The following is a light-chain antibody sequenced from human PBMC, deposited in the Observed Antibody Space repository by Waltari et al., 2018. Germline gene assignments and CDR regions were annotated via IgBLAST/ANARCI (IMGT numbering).Light chain of an antibody. CDR3: QQSYGTLWT. J-gene: IGKJ1*01. V-gene: IGKV1-39*01. Sequence: DIQMTQSQSSLYASVGDRVTITCRASQSISSYLNWYQQKPGKAPKLLIYAASSLQSGVPSRFSGSGSGTDFTLTISSLQPEDFATYYCQQSYGTLWTFGQGTKVEIK. CDR1: QSISSY. CDR2: AAS.